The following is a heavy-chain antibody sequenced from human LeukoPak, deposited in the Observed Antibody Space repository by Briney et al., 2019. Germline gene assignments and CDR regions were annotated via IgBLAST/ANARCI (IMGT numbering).Heavy chain of an antibody. Sequence: GGSLRLSCAASGFTFSSYWMSWVRQAPGKGLEWVANIKQDGSEKYYVDSVKGRFTISRDNAKNSLYLQMNSLRAEDTAVYYCTRREAVTPENFWFDYWGQGTLVTVSS. D-gene: IGHD4-17*01. V-gene: IGHV3-7*01. CDR3: TRREAVTPENFWFDY. J-gene: IGHJ4*02. CDR1: GFTFSSYW. CDR2: IKQDGSEK.